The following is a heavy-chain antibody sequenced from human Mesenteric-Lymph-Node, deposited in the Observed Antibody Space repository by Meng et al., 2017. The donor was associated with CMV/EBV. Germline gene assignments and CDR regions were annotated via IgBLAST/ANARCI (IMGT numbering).Heavy chain of an antibody. V-gene: IGHV3-9*01. CDR3: ARDLTVLDY. D-gene: IGHD2/OR15-2a*01. CDR2: ISWNSGSI. CDR1: GFTFDDYA. J-gene: IGHJ4*02. Sequence: SLKISCAASGFTFDDYAMHWVRQAPGKGLEWVSGISWNSGSIGYADSVKGRFTISRDNAKNTLYLQMNSLRAEDTAVYYCARDLTVLDYWGQGTLVTVSS.